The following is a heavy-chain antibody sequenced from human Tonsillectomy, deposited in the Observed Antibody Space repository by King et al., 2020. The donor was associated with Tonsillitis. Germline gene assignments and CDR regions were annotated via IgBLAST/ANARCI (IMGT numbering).Heavy chain of an antibody. D-gene: IGHD3-3*01. CDR2: ICWNSGSI. Sequence: VQLVESGGGLVQPGGSLRLSCAASGFTFDDYAVHWVRQAPGKGLEWVSGICWNSGSIEYADSVKGRFTISRDNAKKSLYLEMNSLRAEDTAFYYCEKGNHDFWNIFESWGQGTLVTAAS. CDR3: EKGNHDFWNIFES. CDR1: GFTFDDYA. J-gene: IGHJ4*02. V-gene: IGHV3-9*01.